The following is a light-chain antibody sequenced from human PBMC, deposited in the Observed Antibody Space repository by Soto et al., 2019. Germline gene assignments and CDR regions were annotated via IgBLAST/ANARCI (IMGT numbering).Light chain of an antibody. CDR3: QQYDIRPTMT. J-gene: IGKJ5*01. CDR1: QDIDNY. Sequence: IQLTQSPSSLSASVGESVTITCRASQDIDNYLNWYQHRPGEAPKLLIYAASYLETGVPARFSGSGSGTDFSFTITSLQPEDSATYYCQQYDIRPTMTFGQGTRLDI. CDR2: AAS. V-gene: IGKV1-33*01.